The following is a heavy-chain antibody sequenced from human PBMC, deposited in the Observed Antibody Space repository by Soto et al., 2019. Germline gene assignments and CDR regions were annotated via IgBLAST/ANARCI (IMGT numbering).Heavy chain of an antibody. V-gene: IGHV3-23*01. CDR3: TKEPHSNGRYHLGH. D-gene: IGHD6-19*01. CDR2: IGGRGINT. Sequence: GGSLRLSCAASGFTFRSYFMTWVRQTPEKGLEWVSAIGGRGINTYYADSLKGRFTISRDNSKNTLYLEMNSLRAEDSAFYFCTKEPHSNGRYHLGHWGQGTPVTVSS. J-gene: IGHJ4*02. CDR1: GFTFRSYF.